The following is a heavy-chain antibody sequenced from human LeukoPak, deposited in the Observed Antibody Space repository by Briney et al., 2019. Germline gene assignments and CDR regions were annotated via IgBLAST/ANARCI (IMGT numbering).Heavy chain of an antibody. J-gene: IGHJ4*02. V-gene: IGHV3-9*01. Sequence: GGSLRLSCAASGFIFDDYAMHWVRQAPGKGLEWVSGISWNSGSIGYADSVKGRFTISRDNAKNSLYLQMNSLGAEDTALYYCAKWSRDGNHFDYWGQGTLVTVSS. CDR2: ISWNSGSI. D-gene: IGHD5-24*01. CDR3: AKWSRDGNHFDY. CDR1: GFIFDDYA.